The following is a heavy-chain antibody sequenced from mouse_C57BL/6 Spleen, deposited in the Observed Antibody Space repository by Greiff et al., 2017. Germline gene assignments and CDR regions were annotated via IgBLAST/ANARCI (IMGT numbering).Heavy chain of an antibody. CDR1: GYAFSSSW. V-gene: IGHV1-82*01. CDR2: IYPGDGDT. Sequence: QVQLQQSGPELVKPGASVKISCKASGYAFSSSWMNWVKQRPGKGLEWIGRIYPGDGDTNYNGKFKGKATLTADKSSSTAYMQLSSLTSEDSAVYFCARRGTDYYGSSFDYWGQGTTLTVSS. J-gene: IGHJ2*01. D-gene: IGHD1-1*01. CDR3: ARRGTDYYGSSFDY.